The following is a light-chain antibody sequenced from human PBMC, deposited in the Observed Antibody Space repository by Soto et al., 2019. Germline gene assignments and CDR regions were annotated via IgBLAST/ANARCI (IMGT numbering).Light chain of an antibody. CDR3: SSYVGTKSYV. J-gene: IGLJ1*01. CDR1: SSDVGGYNY. CDR2: EVN. Sequence: QSALTQPPSASGSPGQSVTISCTGTSSDVGGYNYVSWYQQYPGKAPQLVIYEVNKRPSGVPDRFSGSKSGNTASLTVFGLQSGDEADYYCSSYVGTKSYVFGTGTRVTV. V-gene: IGLV2-8*01.